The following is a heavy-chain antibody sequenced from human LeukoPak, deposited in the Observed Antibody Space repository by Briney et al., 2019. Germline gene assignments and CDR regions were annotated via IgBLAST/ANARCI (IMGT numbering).Heavy chain of an antibody. V-gene: IGHV3-7*01. Sequence: GGSLRLSCAASGFTFSTYWMTWVRQTPGKGLEWVANIKEDGGEQNYVDSVEGRFTISRDNTKNSVFLQMNSLRAEDTAVYYCARDRAVAGLFDNWGQGTLVTVSS. CDR1: GFTFSTYW. CDR2: IKEDGGEQ. D-gene: IGHD6-19*01. CDR3: ARDRAVAGLFDN. J-gene: IGHJ4*02.